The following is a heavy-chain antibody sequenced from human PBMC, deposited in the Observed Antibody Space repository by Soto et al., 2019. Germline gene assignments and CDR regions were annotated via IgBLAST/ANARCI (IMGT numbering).Heavy chain of an antibody. CDR1: DFPLSTFG. CDR3: ARIRGYWYGLDV. J-gene: IGHJ6*02. CDR2: ITGTGGNT. Sequence: EVQLLESGGGLVQPGGSLRLSCAPSDFPLSTFGMPWVRQAPGRGLDWVSAITGTGGNTYYVDSVKGRFTSSRDNSKNMLYLQMNSLRVEDTAVYYCARIRGYWYGLDVWGQGTTVTVSS. V-gene: IGHV3-23*01.